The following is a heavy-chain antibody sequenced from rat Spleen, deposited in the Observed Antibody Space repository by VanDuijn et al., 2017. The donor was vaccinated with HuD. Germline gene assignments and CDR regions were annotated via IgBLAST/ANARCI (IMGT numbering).Heavy chain of an antibody. D-gene: IGHD1-10*01. CDR1: GFSLTNNG. J-gene: IGHJ1*01. CDR3: TRDSNNNYGAYWYFDF. CDR2: ISSGGTT. V-gene: IGHV2S12*01. Sequence: QVQLKESGPGLVQPSQTLSLSCTVSGFSLTNNGVSWVRQPPGKGLEWIAAISSGGTTYYNSPLKSRLSISRDTSKNQVFLKMNSLQTDDTGTYYCTRDSNNNYGAYWYFDFWGPGTMVTVSS.